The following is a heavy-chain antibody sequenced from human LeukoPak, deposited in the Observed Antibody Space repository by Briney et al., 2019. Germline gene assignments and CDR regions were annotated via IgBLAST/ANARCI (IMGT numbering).Heavy chain of an antibody. CDR2: IKPDESEK. CDR3: ARVRTASTTYGMDV. V-gene: IGHV3-7*01. J-gene: IGHJ6*02. Sequence: GGSLRLSCAASGFTFSSYWLGWVRQAPGKGLEWVANIKPDESEKYYFYSVRGRFTVSRDNAKNSLYLQMSSLTADDTAVYYCARVRTASTTYGMDVWGQGTTVTVSS. D-gene: IGHD1/OR15-1a*01. CDR1: GFTFSSYW.